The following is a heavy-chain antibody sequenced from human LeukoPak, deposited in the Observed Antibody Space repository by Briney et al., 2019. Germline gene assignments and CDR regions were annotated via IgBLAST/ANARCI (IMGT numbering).Heavy chain of an antibody. D-gene: IGHD3-10*01. CDR2: IGVGGRPT. Sequence: PGGSLRLSCAASGFTFSSYAMHWVRQAPGKGLEWISYIGVGGRPTNYADSVKARFTISRDDAQNSLYLQMNSLRAEDTAVYYCAKNTWKSSDSGRGRMDVWGQGTTVTVSS. CDR3: AKNTWKSSDSGRGRMDV. V-gene: IGHV3-48*01. J-gene: IGHJ6*02. CDR1: GFTFSSYA.